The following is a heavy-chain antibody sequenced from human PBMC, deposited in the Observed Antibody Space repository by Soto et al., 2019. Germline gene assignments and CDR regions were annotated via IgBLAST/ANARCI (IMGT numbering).Heavy chain of an antibody. CDR3: AKGDSSGWYDISALDI. J-gene: IGHJ3*02. V-gene: IGHV3-23*01. CDR1: GFTFSSYA. Sequence: PGGSLRLSCAASGFTFSSYAMSWVRQAPGKGLEWVSAISGSGGSTYYADSVKGRFTISRDNSKNTLYLQMNSLRAEDTAVYYCAKGDSSGWYDISALDIWGQGTMVTVSS. CDR2: ISGSGGST. D-gene: IGHD6-19*01.